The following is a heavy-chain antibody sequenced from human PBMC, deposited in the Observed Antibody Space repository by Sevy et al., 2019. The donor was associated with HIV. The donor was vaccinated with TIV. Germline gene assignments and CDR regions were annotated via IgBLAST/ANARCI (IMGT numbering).Heavy chain of an antibody. Sequence: GGSLRLSCAASVFTFDDYAMHWVRQAPGKGLEWVAGISWNSGNIDYVDSVKGRFTISRNNAKRSLYLQMNSLRAEDTALYYCAKDTRKWGGGGYCTNDICSAPMDVWGRGTTVTVSS. CDR3: AKDTRKWGGGGYCTNDICSAPMDV. D-gene: IGHD2-8*01. J-gene: IGHJ6*03. CDR1: VFTFDDYA. V-gene: IGHV3-9*01. CDR2: ISWNSGNI.